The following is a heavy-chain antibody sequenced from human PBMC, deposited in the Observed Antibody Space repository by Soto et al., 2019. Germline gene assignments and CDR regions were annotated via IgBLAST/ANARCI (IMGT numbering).Heavy chain of an antibody. CDR2: ISAYNGDT. CDR3: ATRSGSYYDY. Sequence: GASVKVSCKASGYTFTSYGYAWVRQAPGQGLEWMGWISAYNGDTNYAQKFQDRVTLTKDTSTNTAHMELRSLGSEDTAVYYCATRSGSYYDYWGQGTLVIVSS. V-gene: IGHV1-18*01. J-gene: IGHJ4*02. CDR1: GYTFTSYG. D-gene: IGHD1-26*01.